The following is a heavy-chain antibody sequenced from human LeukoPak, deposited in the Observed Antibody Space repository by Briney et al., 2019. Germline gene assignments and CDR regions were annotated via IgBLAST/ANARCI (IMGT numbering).Heavy chain of an antibody. Sequence: GGSLRLSCAASGFTVSSNYMSWVRQAPGKGLEWVSVIYSGGSTYYADSVKGRFTISRDNSKNTLYLQMNSLRAEDTAVYYCASGITMVRGLLDYWGQGTLVTVSS. CDR3: ASGITMVRGLLDY. V-gene: IGHV3-53*01. CDR1: GFTVSSNY. J-gene: IGHJ4*02. CDR2: IYSGGST. D-gene: IGHD3-10*01.